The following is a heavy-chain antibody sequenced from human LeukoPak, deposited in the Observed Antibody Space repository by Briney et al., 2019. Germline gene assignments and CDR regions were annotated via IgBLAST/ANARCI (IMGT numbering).Heavy chain of an antibody. CDR2: ISYSGTT. Sequence: SETLSLTCTVSDGSIASSFYYWGWIRQPPGKGLQWIGTISYSGTTDYNPSLKNRVTVSIGTSKDHFSLKLTSVTAADSAVYYCARQRLLGDYFDSWGQGALVTVFS. J-gene: IGHJ4*02. CDR3: ARQRLLGDYFDS. CDR1: DGSIASSFYY. V-gene: IGHV4-39*01. D-gene: IGHD2/OR15-2a*01.